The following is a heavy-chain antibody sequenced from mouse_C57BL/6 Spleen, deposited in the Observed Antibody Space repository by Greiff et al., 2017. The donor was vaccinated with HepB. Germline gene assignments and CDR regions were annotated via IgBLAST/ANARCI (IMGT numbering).Heavy chain of an antibody. V-gene: IGHV5-16*01. CDR2: INYDGSST. CDR1: GFTFSDYY. D-gene: IGHD1-1*01. CDR3: ARAPDYSGPPYFDY. J-gene: IGHJ2*01. Sequence: DVKLVESEGGLVQPGRSMKLSCTASGFTFSDYYMAWVRQVPEKGLEWVANINYDGSSTYYLDSLKSRFIISRDNAKNILYLQMSSLKSEDTATYYCARAPDYSGPPYFDYWGQGTTLTVSS.